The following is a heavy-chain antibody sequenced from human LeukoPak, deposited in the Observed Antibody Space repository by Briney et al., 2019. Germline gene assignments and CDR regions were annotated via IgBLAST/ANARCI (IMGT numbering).Heavy chain of an antibody. CDR3: AKDLTIFGVVTTLYNWFDP. V-gene: IGHV3-23*01. D-gene: IGHD3-3*01. CDR1: GFTFSSYA. CDR2: ISGSGGST. J-gene: IGHJ5*02. Sequence: GGSLRLSCAASGFTFSSYAMSWVRQAPGKGLEGVSAISGSGGSTYYADSVKGRFTISRDNSKNTLYLQMNSLRAEDTAVYYCAKDLTIFGVVTTLYNWFDPWGQGTLVTVSS.